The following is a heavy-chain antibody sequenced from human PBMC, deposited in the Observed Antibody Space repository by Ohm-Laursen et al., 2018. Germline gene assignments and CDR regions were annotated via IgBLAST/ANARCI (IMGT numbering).Heavy chain of an antibody. V-gene: IGHV3-53*01. CDR1: GFTLSSYD. CDR2: IHSGGNT. CDR3: ATAGPYSGDDY. J-gene: IGHJ4*02. Sequence: SLRLSCAASGFTLSSYDMNWVRQAPGKGLEWVSVIHSGGNTYYVDSVKGRFTISRDNSKNTLYLQMNSLRDEDTAVYYCATAGPYSGDDYWGQGTLVNVSS. D-gene: IGHD6-25*01.